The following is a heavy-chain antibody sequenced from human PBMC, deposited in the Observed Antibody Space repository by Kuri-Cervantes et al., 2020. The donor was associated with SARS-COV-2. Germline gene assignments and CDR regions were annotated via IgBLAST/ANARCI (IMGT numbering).Heavy chain of an antibody. CDR2: IIPIFGTA. CDR3: ARGSPMVRGVMPPDV. V-gene: IGHV1-69*13. D-gene: IGHD3-10*01. CDR1: GGTFSSYA. J-gene: IGHJ6*04. Sequence: SVKVSCKASGGTFSSYAISWVRQAPGQGLEWMGGIIPIFGTANYAQKFQGRVTITADESTGTAYMELSSLRSEDTAVYYCARGSPMVRGVMPPDVWGKGTTVTVSS.